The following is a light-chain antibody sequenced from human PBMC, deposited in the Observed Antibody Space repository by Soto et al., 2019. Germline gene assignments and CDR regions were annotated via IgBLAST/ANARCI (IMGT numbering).Light chain of an antibody. CDR2: HAS. CDR1: QSINTW. CDR3: KQYNKYSSLT. Sequence: DIQMTQSPSTLSASVGDRVTITCRASQSINTWLAWYQQKPGKAPKLLTYHASTLESGVPSRLSGSGSGTEFTLTVSGLQPDDFATYYCKQYNKYSSLTFGGGNKGDIK. J-gene: IGKJ4*01. V-gene: IGKV1-5*01.